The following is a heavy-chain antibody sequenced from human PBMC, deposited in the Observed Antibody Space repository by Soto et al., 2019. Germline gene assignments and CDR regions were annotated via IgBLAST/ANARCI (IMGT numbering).Heavy chain of an antibody. CDR1: GFSLRTSGVG. D-gene: IGHD3-9*01. Sequence: QITLKESGPPLVKPTQTLTLTCTFSGFSLRTSGVGVGWIRQPPGKTLEWLALIYWDNDERYSPSLRSRLTITMGTSENQVVLTCTYIDLVDTAIYYCAQSLCVFDCLRSYPSHCYYGVDVWVQGTTVTVSS. J-gene: IGHJ6*02. CDR2: IYWDNDE. V-gene: IGHV2-5*02. CDR3: AQSLCVFDCLRSYPSHCYYGVDV.